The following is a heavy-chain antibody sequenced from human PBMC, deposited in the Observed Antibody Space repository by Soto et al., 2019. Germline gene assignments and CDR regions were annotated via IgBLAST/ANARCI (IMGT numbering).Heavy chain of an antibody. Sequence: GASVKVSCKASGYTFTSYGISWVRQAPGQGVEGMGWISAYNGNTNCAQKIQAKVTMTTDTSTSTAYMELRSLRSDDTAVYYCAGEAVWFGELFDYWGQGTLVTVSS. V-gene: IGHV1-18*04. CDR3: AGEAVWFGELFDY. CDR1: GYTFTSYG. CDR2: ISAYNGNT. D-gene: IGHD3-10*01. J-gene: IGHJ4*02.